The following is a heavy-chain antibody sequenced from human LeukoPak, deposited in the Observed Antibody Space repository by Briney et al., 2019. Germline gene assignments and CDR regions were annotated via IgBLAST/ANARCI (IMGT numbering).Heavy chain of an antibody. CDR2: ISWNSGSI. D-gene: IGHD2-2*01. CDR1: GFTFDDYA. V-gene: IGHV3-9*03. Sequence: PGGSLRLSCAASGFTFDDYAMHWVRQAPGKGLEWVSGISWNSGSIGNADSVKGRFTISRDNAKNSLYLQMSSLRAEDMALYYCAKADCSSTSCYAGYWGQGTLVTVSS. J-gene: IGHJ4*02. CDR3: AKADCSSTSCYAGY.